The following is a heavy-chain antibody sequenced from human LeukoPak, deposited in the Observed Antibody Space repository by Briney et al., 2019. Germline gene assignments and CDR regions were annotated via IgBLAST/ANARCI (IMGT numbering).Heavy chain of an antibody. CDR3: ARVGGHCTSTSCPPPDY. V-gene: IGHV3-21*01. D-gene: IGHD2-2*01. CDR1: GFTFSSCN. J-gene: IGHJ4*02. Sequence: KPGGSLRLSCAASGFTFSSCNMDWVRQAPGKGLEWVSFIDSSSRYIYQADSVKGRFTISRDNAKSSVFLQMNSLRAEDTAVYYCARVGGHCTSTSCPPPDYWGQGTLVTVSS. CDR2: IDSSSRYI.